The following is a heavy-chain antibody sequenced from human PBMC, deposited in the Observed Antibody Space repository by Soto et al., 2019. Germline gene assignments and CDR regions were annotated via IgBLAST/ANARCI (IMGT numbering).Heavy chain of an antibody. CDR3: ARERGTANFDY. D-gene: IGHD1-1*01. CDR2: RYKTGST. CDR1: GGSISGYY. V-gene: IGHV4-4*08. J-gene: IGHJ4*02. Sequence: SETLSLTCTVSGGSISGYYWSWIRQPPGKGLEWIGYRYKTGSTVYNPSFKSRVTISVDTSKNQFSLKLSSVTAADTAVYYCARERGTANFDYWGQGTLVTVSS.